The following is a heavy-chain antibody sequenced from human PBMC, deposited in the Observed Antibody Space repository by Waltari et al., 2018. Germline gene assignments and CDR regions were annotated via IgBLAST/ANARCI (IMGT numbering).Heavy chain of an antibody. J-gene: IGHJ6*03. CDR2: IIPIFGTA. V-gene: IGHV1-69*05. Sequence: QVQLVQSGAEVKKPGSSVKVSCKASGGTFSSYAISWVRQAPGQGLGWMGGIIPIFGTANYAQKFQGRVTITTDESTSTAYMELSSLRSEDTAVYYCARDFKYYGSGSPYYYYYYMDVWGKGTTVTVSS. CDR3: ARDFKYYGSGSPYYYYYYMDV. D-gene: IGHD3-10*01. CDR1: GGTFSSYA.